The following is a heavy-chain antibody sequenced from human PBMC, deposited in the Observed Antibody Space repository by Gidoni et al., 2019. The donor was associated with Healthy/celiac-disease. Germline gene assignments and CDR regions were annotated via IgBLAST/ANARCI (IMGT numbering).Heavy chain of an antibody. CDR1: GYTFTGYY. Sequence: QVQLVQSGADVKKPGASVKVSCKASGYTFTGYYMHWVRQAPGQGLEWMGRINPNSGGTNYAQKFQGRVTMTRDTSISTAYMELSRLRSDDTAVYYCARAAVVWFRELTYYMDVWGKGTTVTVSS. J-gene: IGHJ6*03. CDR2: INPNSGGT. V-gene: IGHV1-2*06. D-gene: IGHD3-10*01. CDR3: ARAAVVWFRELTYYMDV.